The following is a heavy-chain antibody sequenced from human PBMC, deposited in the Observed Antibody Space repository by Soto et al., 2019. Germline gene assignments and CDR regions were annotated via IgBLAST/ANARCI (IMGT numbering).Heavy chain of an antibody. J-gene: IGHJ6*02. CDR3: ARHGGTYYYDRSGYWMDV. CDR2: IDPSDSYT. CDR1: GYSFTSYW. V-gene: IGHV5-10-1*01. D-gene: IGHD3-22*01. Sequence: GESLKISCKGSGYSFTSYWISWVRQMPGKGLEWMGRIDPSDSYTNYSPSFQGHVTISADKSISTAYLQWSSLKASDTAMYYCARHGGTYYYDRSGYWMDVWGQGTTVTVSS.